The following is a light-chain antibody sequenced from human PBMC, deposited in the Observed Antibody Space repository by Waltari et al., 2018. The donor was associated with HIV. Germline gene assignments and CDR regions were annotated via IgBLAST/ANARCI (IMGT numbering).Light chain of an antibody. CDR3: QQYNNWPGIT. CDR2: GAS. Sequence: EILMTQSPPTLSMSPGGRTPHSCSASQSINNNLAWYQQKPGQAPRLLIYGASTGATGVPARFSGSGSGTEFTLTISSLQSEDFAVYYCQQYNNWPGITFGPGTKVDIK. J-gene: IGKJ3*01. V-gene: IGKV3-15*01. CDR1: QSINNN.